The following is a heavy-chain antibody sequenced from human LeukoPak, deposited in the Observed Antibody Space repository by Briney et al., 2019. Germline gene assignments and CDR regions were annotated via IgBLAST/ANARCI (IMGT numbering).Heavy chain of an antibody. CDR1: GFTVSSNE. D-gene: IGHD3-10*01. CDR2: ISGGST. J-gene: IGHJ4*02. V-gene: IGHV3-38-3*01. Sequence: PGGSLRLSCAASGFTVSSNEVSWVRQAPGKGLEWVSSISGGSTYYADSVKGRFTISRDNSKNTLYLQMNSLRAEDTAVYYCAKDLPNYYGSGSYYKPFDYWGQGTLVTVSS. CDR3: AKDLPNYYGSGSYYKPFDY.